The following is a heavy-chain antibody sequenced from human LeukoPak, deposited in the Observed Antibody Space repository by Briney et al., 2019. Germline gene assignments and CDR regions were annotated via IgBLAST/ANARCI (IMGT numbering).Heavy chain of an antibody. D-gene: IGHD2-21*02. J-gene: IGHJ3*02. Sequence: PSETLSLTCAVYGGSFSGYYWSWIRQPPGKGLEWIGEINHSGSTNYNPSLKSRVTISVDTSKNHFSLKLSSVTAADTAVYYCARVVVTAVGYNAFDIWGQGTMVTVSS. CDR1: GGSFSGYY. CDR2: INHSGST. CDR3: ARVVVTAVGYNAFDI. V-gene: IGHV4-34*01.